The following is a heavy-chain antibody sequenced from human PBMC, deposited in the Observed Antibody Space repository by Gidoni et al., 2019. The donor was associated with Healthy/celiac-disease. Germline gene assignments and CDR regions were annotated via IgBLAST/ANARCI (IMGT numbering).Heavy chain of an antibody. Sequence: EVQLVESGGGLVQPGRSLRPSCTASGFTFGDYAMRWFRQAPGKGLEWVGFIRSKAYGGTTEYAASVKGRFTISRDDSKSIAYLQMNSLKTEDTAVYYCTRDAPMIGAFDIWGQGTMVTVSS. J-gene: IGHJ3*02. V-gene: IGHV3-49*03. CDR3: TRDAPMIGAFDI. CDR2: IRSKAYGGTT. CDR1: GFTFGDYA. D-gene: IGHD3-22*01.